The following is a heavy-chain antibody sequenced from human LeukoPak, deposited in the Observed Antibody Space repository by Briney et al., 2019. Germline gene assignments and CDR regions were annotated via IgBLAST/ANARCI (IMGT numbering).Heavy chain of an antibody. V-gene: IGHV4-39*01. CDR1: GGSISSSSYY. CDR2: IYYSGST. CDR3: ATLGTYYDFWSGYYPGSSGSSHNWFDP. D-gene: IGHD3-3*01. Sequence: PSETLSLTCTVSGGSISSSSYYWGWIRQPPGKGLEWIGSIYYSGSTYYKPSLKSRVTISVDTSKNQFSLKLSSVTAADTAVYYCATLGTYYDFWSGYYPGSSGSSHNWFDPWGQGTLVTVSS. J-gene: IGHJ5*02.